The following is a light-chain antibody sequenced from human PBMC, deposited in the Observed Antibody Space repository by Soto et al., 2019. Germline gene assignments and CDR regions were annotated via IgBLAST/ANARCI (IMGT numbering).Light chain of an antibody. V-gene: IGKV3-15*01. CDR1: QSVRSN. J-gene: IGKJ2*01. Sequence: EIVMTQSPATQSVSPGERVTLSCRASQSVRSNLACYQQKPGKTPRLLIYGAYTTATGIPARFSGSGAGTEVTFTTRSRQYDDIAVYYCQQDNNGIFDTCGQRTKLDIK. CDR3: QQDNNGIFDT. CDR2: GAY.